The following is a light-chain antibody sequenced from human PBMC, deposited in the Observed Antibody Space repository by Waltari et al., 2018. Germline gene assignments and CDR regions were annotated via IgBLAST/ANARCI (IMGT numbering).Light chain of an antibody. V-gene: IGKV3-20*01. Sequence: EIVLTQSPGTLSLSPGERATLSCRASQSVSSSYFAWYQQKPGQAPRLLIYGASSRATGIPDRFSGSGSGKDFTLTISRLEPEDFAVYYCQQYGNSPPTFGQGTKVEIK. CDR2: GAS. CDR3: QQYGNSPPT. CDR1: QSVSSSY. J-gene: IGKJ1*01.